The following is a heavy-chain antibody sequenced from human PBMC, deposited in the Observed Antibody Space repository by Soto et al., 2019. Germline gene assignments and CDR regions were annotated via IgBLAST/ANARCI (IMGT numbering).Heavy chain of an antibody. CDR2: IYYSGST. CDR3: ARAAMGGSSWPFDY. CDR1: GGSISSGGYY. J-gene: IGHJ4*02. V-gene: IGHV4-61*08. D-gene: IGHD6-13*01. Sequence: SETLSLTCTVSGGSISSGGYYWSWIRQHPGKGLEWIGYIYYSGSTNYNPSLKSRVTISVDTSKNQFSLKLSSVTAADTAVYYCARAAMGGSSWPFDYWGQGTLVTVSS.